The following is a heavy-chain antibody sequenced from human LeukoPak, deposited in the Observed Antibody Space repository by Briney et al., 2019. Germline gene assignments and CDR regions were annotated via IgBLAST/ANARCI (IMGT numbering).Heavy chain of an antibody. CDR2: VHFSGST. CDR3: ARDDSSRDDSGGYHY. CDR1: NASVTSHH. J-gene: IGHJ4*02. V-gene: IGHV4-4*07. D-gene: IGHD3-22*01. Sequence: SETLSLTCAVFNASVTSHHWAWIRQPAGGGLECVGRVHFSGSTNYNPFLRSRVALSLDKTKNELSLTLKSVSAADTAVYYCARDDSSRDDSGGYHYWGRGALVSVSS.